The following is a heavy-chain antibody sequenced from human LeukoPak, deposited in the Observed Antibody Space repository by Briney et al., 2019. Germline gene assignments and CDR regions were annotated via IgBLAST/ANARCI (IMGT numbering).Heavy chain of an antibody. D-gene: IGHD2-2*01. CDR2: IYYSGST. J-gene: IGHJ6*04. Sequence: PSQTLSLTCAAYGGSFSGYYWTWIRQTPGRGLEWIGYIYYSGSTNYNPSLKSRVTISVDTSKNQFSLKLSSVTAADTAVYYCARDVCSSTSCYRAYYYGMDVWGKGTTVTVSS. CDR1: GGSFSGYY. CDR3: ARDVCSSTSCYRAYYYGMDV. V-gene: IGHV4-59*01.